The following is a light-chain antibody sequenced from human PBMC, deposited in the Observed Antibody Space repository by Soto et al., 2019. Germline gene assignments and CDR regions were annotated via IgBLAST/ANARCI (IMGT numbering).Light chain of an antibody. V-gene: IGKV1-5*03. J-gene: IGKJ1*01. CDR1: QNIRSW. Sequence: DIQMTQSPSTLSASVGDRVTITCRAGQNIRSWLAWYQQKPGKAPKLLICQASSLESGVPSRFSGSGSGTEFTLTISSLQPDDFATYYCQQYKTYPWTFGQGTKVEIK. CDR2: QAS. CDR3: QQYKTYPWT.